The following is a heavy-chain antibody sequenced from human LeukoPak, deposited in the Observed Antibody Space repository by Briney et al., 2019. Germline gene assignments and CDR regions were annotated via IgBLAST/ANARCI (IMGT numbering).Heavy chain of an antibody. D-gene: IGHD2-15*01. CDR2: IYYSGST. CDR1: GGSISSSSYY. J-gene: IGHJ4*02. Sequence: SETLSLTCTVSGGSISSSSYYWGWIRPPPGKGLEWIGSIYYSGSTYYNPSLKSRVTISVDTSKNQVSLKLSSVTAADTAVYYCARQYCSGGSCYYPDYWGQGTLVTVSS. CDR3: ARQYCSGGSCYYPDY. V-gene: IGHV4-39*01.